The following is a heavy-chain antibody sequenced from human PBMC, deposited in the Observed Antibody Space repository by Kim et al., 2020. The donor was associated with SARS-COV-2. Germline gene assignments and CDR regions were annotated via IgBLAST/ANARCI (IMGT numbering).Heavy chain of an antibody. D-gene: IGHD3-10*01. Sequence: GGSLRLSCAASGFTFSSYSMNWVRQAPGKGLEWVSSISSSSSYIYYADSVKGRFTISRDNAKNSLYLQMNSLRAEDTAVYYCARESPYYYGSGTPDYWGQGTLVTVSS. CDR1: GFTFSSYS. CDR3: ARESPYYYGSGTPDY. J-gene: IGHJ4*02. CDR2: ISSSSSYI. V-gene: IGHV3-21*01.